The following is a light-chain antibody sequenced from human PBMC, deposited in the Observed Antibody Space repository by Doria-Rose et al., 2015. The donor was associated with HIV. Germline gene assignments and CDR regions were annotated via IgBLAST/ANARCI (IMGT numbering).Light chain of an antibody. J-gene: IGKJ1*01. CDR3: QQTYSSPPWT. V-gene: IGKV1-39*01. CDR1: QTVSTY. Sequence: DIQLTQSQSSLSASIGYRVTITCRASQTVSTYLNWFQQEPGKAPKLLIYAASRLQSGVPSRFSGSGSGTDFTLTISGLQPGDFATYYCQQTYSSPPWTFGQWTKVEMK. CDR2: AAS.